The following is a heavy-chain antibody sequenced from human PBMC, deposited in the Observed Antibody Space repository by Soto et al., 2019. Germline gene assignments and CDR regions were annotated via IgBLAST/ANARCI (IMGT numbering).Heavy chain of an antibody. CDR3: ARDRDSDY. J-gene: IGHJ4*02. Sequence: GGSLRLSCVGSGFIFSNNGMHWVRQTPGKGLEWVAFMSYDGSDTFYADSVKGRFTISRDNSKNTLYLQMNSLRAEDTAVYYCARDRDSDYWGQGTLVTVSS. D-gene: IGHD3-10*01. CDR1: GFIFSNNG. CDR2: MSYDGSDT. V-gene: IGHV3-33*08.